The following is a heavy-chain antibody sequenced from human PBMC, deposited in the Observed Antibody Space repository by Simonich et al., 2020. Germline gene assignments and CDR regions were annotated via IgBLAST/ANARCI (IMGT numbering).Heavy chain of an antibody. CDR3: AGGVYCSSTSCSTYYYYGMDV. D-gene: IGHD2-2*01. Sequence: EVQLVESGGGLVKHGGSLRLSCAASGFTFSSYSMNWVRQAPGKGLEWVSSISSSSSYIYYADSVKGRFTISRDNAKNSLYLQMNSLRAEDTAVYYCAGGVYCSSTSCSTYYYYGMDVWGQGTTVTVSS. J-gene: IGHJ6*02. CDR2: ISSSSSYI. V-gene: IGHV3-21*01. CDR1: GFTFSSYS.